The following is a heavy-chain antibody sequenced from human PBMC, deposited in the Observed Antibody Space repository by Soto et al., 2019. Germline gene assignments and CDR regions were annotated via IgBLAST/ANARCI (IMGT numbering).Heavy chain of an antibody. CDR1: GFTFTSYW. V-gene: IGHV3-7*05. J-gene: IGHJ4*02. CDR3: ARLRFIFMERDFDS. D-gene: IGHD3-3*01. Sequence: EVQLVESGGGLVQPGVSLRLSCAASGFTFTSYWMSWVRQAPGKGLEWVANIKQDGTSKYYADSVKGRFTVSRDNSKSSMYLQMDSLRDDDTAVYLWARLRFIFMERDFDSWGQGTLVTVSS. CDR2: IKQDGTSK.